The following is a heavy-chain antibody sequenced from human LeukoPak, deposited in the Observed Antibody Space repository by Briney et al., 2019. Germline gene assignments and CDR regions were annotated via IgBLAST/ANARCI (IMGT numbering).Heavy chain of an antibody. V-gene: IGHV1-2*02. Sequence: ASVKASCKASGYTFTGYYMHWVRQATGQGLEWMGWINPNSGGTNYAQKFQGRVTMTRDTSISTAYMELSRLRSDDTAVYYCARETPYCSSTSCGNWFDPWGQGTLVTVSS. CDR2: INPNSGGT. D-gene: IGHD2-2*01. CDR1: GYTFTGYY. J-gene: IGHJ5*02. CDR3: ARETPYCSSTSCGNWFDP.